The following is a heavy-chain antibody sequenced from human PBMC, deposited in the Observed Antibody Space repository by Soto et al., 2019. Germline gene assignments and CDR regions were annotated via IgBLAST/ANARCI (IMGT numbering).Heavy chain of an antibody. V-gene: IGHV3-21*01. CDR3: ASGESLYGGVDS. CDR2: ISSSGSYI. J-gene: IGHJ4*02. CDR1: GFSFDSYT. Sequence: EVQLVESGGGLVKPGGSLRVSCAASGFSFDSYTMNWVRQAPGKGLEWVSSISSSGSYIYYIDSVKGRFTISRDNAKNSVNLQMDSLRVEDTAVYYCASGESLYGGVDSWGQGTRVTVSS. D-gene: IGHD2-21*01.